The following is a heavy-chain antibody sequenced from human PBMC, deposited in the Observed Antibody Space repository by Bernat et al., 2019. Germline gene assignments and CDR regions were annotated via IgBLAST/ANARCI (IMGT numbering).Heavy chain of an antibody. CDR3: ARDLGREWEPHFY. J-gene: IGHJ4*02. CDR2: ISSSSSTI. CDR1: GFTFSSYS. Sequence: EVQLVESGGGLVQPGGSLRLSCAASGFTFSSYSMNWVRQAPGRGLEWVSDISSSSSTIYYADSVKGRFTISRDNAKNSLYLQMNSLRAEDTAVYYCARDLGREWEPHFYWGQGTLVTVSS. V-gene: IGHV3-48*01. D-gene: IGHD1-26*01.